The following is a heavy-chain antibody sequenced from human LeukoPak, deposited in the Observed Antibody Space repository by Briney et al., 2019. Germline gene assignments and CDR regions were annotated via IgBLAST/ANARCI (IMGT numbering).Heavy chain of an antibody. CDR3: AKVIDDYGDDS. Sequence: GGSLRLSCAASGFTFSSYNMNWVRQAPGKGPEWVAVISYDGSNKYYADSVKGRFTISRDNSKNTLYLQMNSLRAEDTAVYYCAKVIDDYGDDSWGQGTLVTVSS. D-gene: IGHD4-17*01. J-gene: IGHJ5*01. V-gene: IGHV3-30*18. CDR1: GFTFSSYN. CDR2: ISYDGSNK.